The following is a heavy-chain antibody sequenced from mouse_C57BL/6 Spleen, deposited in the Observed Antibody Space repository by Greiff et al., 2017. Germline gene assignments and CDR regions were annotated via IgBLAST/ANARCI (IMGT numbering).Heavy chain of an antibody. J-gene: IGHJ2*01. D-gene: IGHD1-1*01. CDR2: IYPGDGDT. Sequence: VQLQQSGAELVKPGASVKISCKASGYAFSSYWMNWVKQRPGKGLEWIGQIYPGDGDTNYNGKFEGKATLTADKSSSTAYMQLSSLTSEDSAVYFCARWDYGSRFDYWGQGTTLTVSS. CDR3: ARWDYGSRFDY. V-gene: IGHV1-80*01. CDR1: GYAFSSYW.